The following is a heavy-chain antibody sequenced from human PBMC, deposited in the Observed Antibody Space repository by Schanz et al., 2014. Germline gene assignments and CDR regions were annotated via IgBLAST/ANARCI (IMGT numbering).Heavy chain of an antibody. D-gene: IGHD6-19*01. Sequence: QVQLVQSGAAVKKPGSSMKVSCKASGGTFSSYSISWVRQAPGQGLEWMGWISANNGNTNYAQKLQGRVTMTTDTSTSRAYMELRSLRSDDTAVYYCARGGYSSGWYDRDIAHFDYWGQGTLVTVSA. V-gene: IGHV1-18*01. J-gene: IGHJ4*02. CDR3: ARGGYSSGWYDRDIAHFDY. CDR2: ISANNGNT. CDR1: GGTFSSYS.